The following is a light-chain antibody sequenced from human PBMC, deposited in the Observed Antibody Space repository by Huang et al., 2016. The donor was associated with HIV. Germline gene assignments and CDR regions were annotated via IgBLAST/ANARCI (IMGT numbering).Light chain of an antibody. CDR1: QSVSSN. CDR3: LQHDNWPPTWT. Sequence: EIVMTQSPATLSVSPGERATLSCRASQSVSSNLAWYQQQPGQAPRLLIYGASTRATGIPARFSGSGSGKEFSLTISSLQSEDFAVYYCLQHDNWPPTWTFGQGTKVEIK. J-gene: IGKJ1*01. V-gene: IGKV3-15*01. CDR2: GAS.